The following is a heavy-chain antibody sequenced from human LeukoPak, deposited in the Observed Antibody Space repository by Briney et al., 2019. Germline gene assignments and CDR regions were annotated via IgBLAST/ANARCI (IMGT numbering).Heavy chain of an antibody. CDR3: ARHKLAGDYDFWSGAIGSFDI. CDR2: IYYSEST. Sequence: SETLSLTCTVSGGSISSYYWSWIRQPPGKGLEWIGYIYYSESTNYNPSLKSRVTISVDTSKNQFSLKLSSVTAADTAVYYCARHKLAGDYDFWSGAIGSFDIWGQGTMVTASS. D-gene: IGHD3-3*01. V-gene: IGHV4-59*08. CDR1: GGSISSYY. J-gene: IGHJ3*02.